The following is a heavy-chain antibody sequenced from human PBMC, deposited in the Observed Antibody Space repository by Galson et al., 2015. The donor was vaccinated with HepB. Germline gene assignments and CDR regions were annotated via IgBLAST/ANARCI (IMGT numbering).Heavy chain of an antibody. V-gene: IGHV3-21*01. CDR1: GFTFSSYS. CDR3: ARDIAAAGRFDY. J-gene: IGHJ4*02. CDR2: ISSSSSYI. Sequence: SLRLSCAASGFTFSSYSMNWVRQAPGKGLEWVSSISSSSSYIYYADSVKGRFTISRDNAKNSLYLQMNSLRAEDTAVYYCARDIAAAGRFDYWGQGTLVTVSS. D-gene: IGHD6-13*01.